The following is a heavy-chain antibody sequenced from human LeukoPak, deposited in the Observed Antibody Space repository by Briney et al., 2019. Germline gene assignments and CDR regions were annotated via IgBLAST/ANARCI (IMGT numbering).Heavy chain of an antibody. D-gene: IGHD3-10*01. Sequence: PSETLSLTCTVSGGSISSGDYYWSWIRQPPGKGLEWIGYIYYSGSTYYNPSLKSRVTISVDTSKNQFSLKLSSVTAADTAVYYCARVNQYGSGSWLFDYWGQGTLVTVSS. CDR1: GGSISSGDYY. J-gene: IGHJ4*02. V-gene: IGHV4-30-4*01. CDR2: IYYSGST. CDR3: ARVNQYGSGSWLFDY.